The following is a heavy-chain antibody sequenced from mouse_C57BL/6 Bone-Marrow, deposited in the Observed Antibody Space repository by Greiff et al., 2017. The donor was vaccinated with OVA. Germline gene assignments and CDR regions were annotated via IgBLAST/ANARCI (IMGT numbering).Heavy chain of an antibody. V-gene: IGHV3-6*01. J-gene: IGHJ2*01. CDR2: ISYDGSN. D-gene: IGHD1-1*01. CDR1: GYSITSGYY. Sequence: EVKLVESGPGLVKPSQSLSLTCSVTGYSITSGYYWNWIRQFPGNKLEWMGYISYDGSNNYNPSLKNRISITRDTSKNQFFLKLNSVTTEDTATYYCAGEIYYYGSSYLDYWGQGTTLTVSS. CDR3: AGEIYYYGSSYLDY.